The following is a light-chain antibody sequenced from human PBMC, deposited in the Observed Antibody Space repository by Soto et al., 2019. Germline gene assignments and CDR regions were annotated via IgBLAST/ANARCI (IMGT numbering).Light chain of an antibody. CDR3: QHLNGYPRR. J-gene: IGKJ1*01. CDR1: RAISTN. CDR2: AAS. V-gene: IGKV1-9*01. Sequence: DIQLTQSPSFLSASIGDRVTITCRASRAISTNLAWYQQEPGKAPKLVIYAASTLQSGVPSRFSGSGSGTEFTLTISSLQPEDFGTCYCQHLNGYPRRFAQGT.